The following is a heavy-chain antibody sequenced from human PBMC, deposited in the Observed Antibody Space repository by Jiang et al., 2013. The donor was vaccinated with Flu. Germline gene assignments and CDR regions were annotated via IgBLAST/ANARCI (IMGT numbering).Heavy chain of an antibody. CDR2: IYYSGST. CDR1: GGSISSSSYY. J-gene: IGHJ6*02. CDR3: ARDWPNYYYYGMDV. Sequence: TLSLTCTVSGGSISSSSYYWGWIRQPPGKGLEWIGSIYYSGSTYYNPSLKSRVTISVDTSKNQFSLKLSSVTAADTAVYYCARDWPNYYYYGMDVWGQGTTVTVSS. V-gene: IGHV4-39*07.